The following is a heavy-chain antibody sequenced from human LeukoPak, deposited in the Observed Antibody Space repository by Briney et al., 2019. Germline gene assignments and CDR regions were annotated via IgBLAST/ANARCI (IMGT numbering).Heavy chain of an antibody. CDR3: ASWDWNPNYYFDY. CDR1: GYTFTGYY. CDR2: INPNSGGT. V-gene: IGHV1-2*06. Sequence: ASVKVSCKTSGYTFTGYYMHWVRQAPGQGLEWMGRINPNSGGTNYAQKFQGRVTMTRDTSTTTAYMELSSLRSDDTAVYYCASWDWNPNYYFDYWGQGTLVTVSS. J-gene: IGHJ4*02. D-gene: IGHD1-1*01.